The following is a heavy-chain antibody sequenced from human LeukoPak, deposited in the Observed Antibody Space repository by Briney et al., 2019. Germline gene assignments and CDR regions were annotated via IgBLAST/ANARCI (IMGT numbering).Heavy chain of an antibody. CDR2: ISYDGSNK. V-gene: IGHV3-30*18. J-gene: IGHJ5*02. D-gene: IGHD6-19*01. CDR3: AKMPRYSSGWYRFDP. Sequence: GGSLRLSCAASGFTFSSYGMYWVRQAPGKGLEWVAVISYDGSNKYYADSVKGRFTISRDNSKNTLYLQMNSLRAEDTAVYYCAKMPRYSSGWYRFDPWGQGTLVTVSS. CDR1: GFTFSSYG.